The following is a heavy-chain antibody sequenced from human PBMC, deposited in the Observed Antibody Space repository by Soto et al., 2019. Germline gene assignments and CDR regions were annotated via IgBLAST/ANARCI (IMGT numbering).Heavy chain of an antibody. Sequence: SETLSLTCTVSGGSISSSSYYWGWIRQPPGKGLEWIGSIYYSGSTYYNPSLKSRVTISVDTSKNQFSLKLSSVTAADTAVYYCARLAMVRGTDYFDYWGQGTLVTVSS. CDR2: IYYSGST. CDR3: ARLAMVRGTDYFDY. V-gene: IGHV4-39*01. CDR1: GGSISSSSYY. D-gene: IGHD3-10*01. J-gene: IGHJ4*02.